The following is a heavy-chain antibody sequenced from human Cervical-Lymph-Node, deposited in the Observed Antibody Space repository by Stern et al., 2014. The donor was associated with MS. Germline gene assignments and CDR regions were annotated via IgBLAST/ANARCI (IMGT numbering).Heavy chain of an antibody. J-gene: IGHJ4*02. D-gene: IGHD6-13*01. CDR1: GGSFSSFD. Sequence: DQLVESGAEVKKPESSVKVSCKASGGSFSSFDISWVRQAPGQRLEWLGEISPMFGVANYAQNFQGRVTFTADESTSTAYMELSSLRSEDTAVYYCARHQGGVAANWGQGTLVTVSS. CDR2: ISPMFGVA. CDR3: ARHQGGVAAN. V-gene: IGHV1-69*01.